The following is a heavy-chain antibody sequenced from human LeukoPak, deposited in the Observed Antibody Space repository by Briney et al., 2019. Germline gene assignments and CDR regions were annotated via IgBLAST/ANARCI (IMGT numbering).Heavy chain of an antibody. Sequence: GSLRLSCAASGFTLSSYWMSWVRQAPGKGLEWVANIKEDGSEKYYVDSVKGRFTISRDNAKKSLYLQMNRLRAEDTAVYYCARAGMDVWGQGTTVTVSS. CDR3: ARAGMDV. CDR2: IKEDGSEK. V-gene: IGHV3-7*01. CDR1: GFTLSSYW. J-gene: IGHJ6*02.